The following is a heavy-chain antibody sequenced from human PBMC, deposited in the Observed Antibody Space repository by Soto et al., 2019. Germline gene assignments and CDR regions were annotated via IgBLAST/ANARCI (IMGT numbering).Heavy chain of an antibody. CDR2: IHFDGSTT. J-gene: IGHJ4*02. CDR3: ARDAYISGYYQFDY. D-gene: IGHD6-19*01. V-gene: IGHV3-74*01. CDR1: GFTFSSYW. Sequence: LRLSCAASGFTFSSYWMHWVRQVPGKGLVWVSRIHFDGSTTHYADSVKGRFTISRDNAKNTLSLQMNSLRAEDTAVYYCARDAYISGYYQFDYWGQGTLVTVSS.